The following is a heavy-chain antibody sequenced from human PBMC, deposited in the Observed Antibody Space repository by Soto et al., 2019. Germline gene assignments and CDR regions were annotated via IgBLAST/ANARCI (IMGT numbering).Heavy chain of an antibody. V-gene: IGHV3-23*01. Sequence: PGGSLRLSCAASGFTFSSYAMSWVRQAPGKGLEWVSAISGSGGSTYYAGSVKGRFTISRDNSKNTLYLQMNSLRAEDTAVYYCARDSLYRALDGMDVWGQGTTVTVYS. CDR2: ISGSGGST. J-gene: IGHJ6*02. CDR1: GFTFSSYA. D-gene: IGHD2-2*02. CDR3: ARDSLYRALDGMDV.